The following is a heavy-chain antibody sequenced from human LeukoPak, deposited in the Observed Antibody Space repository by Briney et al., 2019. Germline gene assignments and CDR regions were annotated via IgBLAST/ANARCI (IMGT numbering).Heavy chain of an antibody. Sequence: GGSLRLSCAASGFSVSSNYVSWVRQAPGKGLEWVSALYSGGTTYYADSVKGRFTISRDNSKNTLYLQMNGLRVEDTAVYYCARQVGAITLFEHWGQGTLVTVSS. J-gene: IGHJ4*02. V-gene: IGHV3-53*01. CDR1: GFSVSSNY. CDR2: LYSGGTT. CDR3: ARQVGAITLFEH. D-gene: IGHD1-26*01.